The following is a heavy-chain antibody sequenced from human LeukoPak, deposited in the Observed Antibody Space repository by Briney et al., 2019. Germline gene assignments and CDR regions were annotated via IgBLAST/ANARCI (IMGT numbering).Heavy chain of an antibody. CDR1: GGSISSGDYY. V-gene: IGHV4-30-4*01. CDR3: AREMRVCTSISCPSYYFDY. Sequence: SETLSLTCTVSGGSISSGDYYWSWIRQPPGKGLEWIRYIYYSGSTHYNPSLKSRVTISVDTSKNQFSLKLSSVTAADTAVYYCAREMRVCTSISCPSYYFDYWGQGTLVTVSS. CDR2: IYYSGST. J-gene: IGHJ4*02. D-gene: IGHD2-2*01.